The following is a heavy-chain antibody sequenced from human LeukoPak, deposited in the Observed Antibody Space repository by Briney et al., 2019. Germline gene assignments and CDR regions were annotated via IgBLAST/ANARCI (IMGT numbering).Heavy chain of an antibody. J-gene: IGHJ4*02. CDR3: ARGLWFGDENPPYFDY. V-gene: IGHV4-39*07. CDR1: GGSISSSSYY. Sequence: SETLSLTCTVSGGSISSSSYYWGWIRQPPGKGLEWIGSIYHSGSTYYNPSLKSRVTIAVETSKNQFSLKLSSVTAADTAVYYCARGLWFGDENPPYFDYWGQGTLVTVSS. CDR2: IYHSGST. D-gene: IGHD3-10*01.